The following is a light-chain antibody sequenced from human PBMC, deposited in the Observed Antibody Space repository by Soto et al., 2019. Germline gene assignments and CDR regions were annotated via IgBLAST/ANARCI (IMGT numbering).Light chain of an antibody. CDR1: QSVSSY. CDR3: QQRSNWPPTWT. J-gene: IGKJ1*01. Sequence: EIVLTQSPATLSLSPGERATLSCRASQSVSSYLAWYQQKPGQAPRLLIYDASNRATGIPARFSGSGSGTNFTLTISSLEPEDFAFYYCQQRSNWPPTWTF. V-gene: IGKV3-11*01. CDR2: DAS.